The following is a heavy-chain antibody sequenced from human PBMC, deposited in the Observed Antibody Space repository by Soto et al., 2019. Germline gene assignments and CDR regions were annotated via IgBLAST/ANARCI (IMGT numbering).Heavy chain of an antibody. Sequence: QVQLVQSGAEVKKPGASVKVSCKASGYTFTNHGISWVRQAPGQGIEWMGWISAYNGNTNYAQKLQGRVTMTTDTSTSTAYMELRSLRSDDTAVYYCARGGRHDSSGYYMPFSGMDVWGQGTTVTVSS. CDR2: ISAYNGNT. CDR3: ARGGRHDSSGYYMPFSGMDV. V-gene: IGHV1-18*01. CDR1: GYTFTNHG. J-gene: IGHJ6*02. D-gene: IGHD3-22*01.